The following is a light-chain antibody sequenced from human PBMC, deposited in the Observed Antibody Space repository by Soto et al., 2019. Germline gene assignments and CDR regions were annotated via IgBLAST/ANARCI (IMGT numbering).Light chain of an antibody. CDR1: QTLYNN. J-gene: IGKJ4*01. CDR2: GAS. V-gene: IGKV3-15*01. Sequence: EIVMTQSPATLSVSPGERATLSCRASQTLYNNLAWYQQKLGQAPRLLIYGASARATDIPGRFSGSGSGTEFTLTISGLQSEDFAIYYCQQYSDWPLTFGGGTKVEIK. CDR3: QQYSDWPLT.